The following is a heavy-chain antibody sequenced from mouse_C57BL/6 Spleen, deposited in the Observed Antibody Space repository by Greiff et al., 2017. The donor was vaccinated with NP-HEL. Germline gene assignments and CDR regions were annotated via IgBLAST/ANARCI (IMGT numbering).Heavy chain of an antibody. V-gene: IGHV1-69*01. CDR1: GYTFTSYW. CDR2: IDPSDSYT. J-gene: IGHJ3*01. D-gene: IGHD1-1*01. Sequence: QVQLQQPGAELVMPGASVKLSCKASGYTFTSYWMHWVKQRPGQGLEWIGEIDPSDSYTNYNQKFKGKSTLTVDKSSSTAYMQLSSLTSEDSAVYYCAREDYYGSSYRWFAYWGQGTLVTVSA. CDR3: AREDYYGSSYRWFAY.